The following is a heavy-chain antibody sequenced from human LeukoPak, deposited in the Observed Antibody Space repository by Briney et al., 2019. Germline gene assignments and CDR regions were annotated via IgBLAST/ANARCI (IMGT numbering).Heavy chain of an antibody. Sequence: SETLSLTCTVSGGSISSYYWSWIRQPPGKGLEWIGYIYYSGSTNYNPSLKSRITISVDTYKNQFSLKLSSVPAADTVVYYCARGQFGSSGYYYGFDYWGQGTLVTVSS. CDR3: ARGQFGSSGYYYGFDY. V-gene: IGHV4-59*01. CDR1: GGSISSYY. J-gene: IGHJ4*02. CDR2: IYYSGST. D-gene: IGHD3-22*01.